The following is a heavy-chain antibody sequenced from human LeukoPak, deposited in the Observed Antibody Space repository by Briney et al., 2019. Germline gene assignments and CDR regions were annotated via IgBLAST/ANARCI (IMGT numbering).Heavy chain of an antibody. Sequence: PSETLSLTCAVYGGSFSGYYWSWIRQPPGKGLEWIGEINHSGSTNYNPSLKSRVTISVDTSKNQFSLKLSSVTAADTAMYYCARGGYSHGYILFNYWGQGTLAIVSS. CDR2: INHSGST. D-gene: IGHD5-18*01. CDR3: ARGGYSHGYILFNY. CDR1: GGSFSGYY. J-gene: IGHJ4*02. V-gene: IGHV4-34*01.